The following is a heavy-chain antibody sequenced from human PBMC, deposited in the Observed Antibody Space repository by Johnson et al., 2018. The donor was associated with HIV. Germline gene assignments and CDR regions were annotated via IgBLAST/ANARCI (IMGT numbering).Heavy chain of an antibody. J-gene: IGHJ3*02. V-gene: IGHV3-30*03. CDR2: ISYDGSNK. D-gene: IGHD6-13*01. CDR1: GFTFSGYG. Sequence: QVQLVESGGGVVQPGKSLRLSCAASGFTFSGYGMHWVRQAPGKGLEWVAIISYDGSNKYYADSVKGRFTISRDNSKNTLFLQMNSLRAEDTAVYYCARDSGRYSSSWATFGAFDIWGQGTMVTVSS. CDR3: ARDSGRYSSSWATFGAFDI.